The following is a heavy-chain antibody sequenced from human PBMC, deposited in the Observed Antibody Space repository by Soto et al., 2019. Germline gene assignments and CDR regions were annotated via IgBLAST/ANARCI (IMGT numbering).Heavy chain of an antibody. V-gene: IGHV3-66*01. CDR1: GFTVSSNC. J-gene: IGHJ4*02. CDR2: IYTGDGT. D-gene: IGHD2-15*01. Sequence: VQLVESGGGLVQPGGSLRLSCAASGFTVSSNCMSWVRQAPGKGLEWVSVIYTGDGTYYADSVEARFTISRDNSKNTLYLPMNSLRAEDTAVYDCARGQLVAVRWCQGTLVTVSS. CDR3: ARGQLVAVR.